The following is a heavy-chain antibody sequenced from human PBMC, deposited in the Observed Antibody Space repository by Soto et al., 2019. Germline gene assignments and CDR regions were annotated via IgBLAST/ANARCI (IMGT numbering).Heavy chain of an antibody. J-gene: IGHJ6*02. CDR1: GFTFSIYA. D-gene: IGHD3-16*01. CDR2: LSGSGGST. Sequence: GGSLRLSCAASGFTFSIYAMSWVRQAPGKGLEWVSALSGSGGSTYYADSVKGRFTISRDNSKNTLFLQMNSLRAEDTAVYYCAKVFGGSDYYYYYYAMDVWGQGTTVTVSS. CDR3: AKVFGGSDYYYYYYAMDV. V-gene: IGHV3-23*01.